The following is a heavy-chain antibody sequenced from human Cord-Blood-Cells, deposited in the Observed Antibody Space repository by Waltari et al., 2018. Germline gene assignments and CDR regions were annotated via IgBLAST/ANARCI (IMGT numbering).Heavy chain of an antibody. V-gene: IGHV5-51*01. J-gene: IGHJ4*02. CDR1: GYSFTSYW. CDR2: ILPGDSDT. Sequence: EVQLVQSGAEVKKPGESLKISCKGSGYSFTSYWIALVRQMPGQGLEWMGIILPGDSDTRYSPSFQGQVTISADKSISTAYLQWSSLKASDTAMYYCARRGLHNPWGSGSYYFDYWGQGTLVTVSS. CDR3: ARRGLHNPWGSGSYYFDY. D-gene: IGHD1-26*01.